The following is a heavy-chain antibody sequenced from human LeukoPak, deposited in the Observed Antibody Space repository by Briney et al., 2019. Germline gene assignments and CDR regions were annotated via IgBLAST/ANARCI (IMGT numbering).Heavy chain of an antibody. D-gene: IGHD5-18*01. V-gene: IGHV1-2*04. Sequence: ASVKVSCKASGYTFTGYYMHWVRQAPGQGLEWMGWINPNSGGTNYAQKFQGWVTMTRNTSIGTAYMELSSLRSEDTAVYYCARGGYSYWEPFDIWGQGTMVTVSS. CDR1: GYTFTGYY. CDR2: INPNSGGT. J-gene: IGHJ3*02. CDR3: ARGGYSYWEPFDI.